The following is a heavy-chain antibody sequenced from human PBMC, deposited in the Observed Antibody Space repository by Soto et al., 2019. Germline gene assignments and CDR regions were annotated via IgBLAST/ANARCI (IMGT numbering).Heavy chain of an antibody. CDR3: ASPVAAIPQPFDY. CDR1: GFTFSSYA. Sequence: QVQLVESGGGVVQPGRSLRLSCAASGFTFSSYAMHWVRQAPGKGLEWVAVISYDGSSKYYADSVKGRFTISRDNSKNTLYLQMNSLRAEDTAVYYCASPVAAIPQPFDYWGQGTLVTVSS. V-gene: IGHV3-30-3*01. J-gene: IGHJ4*02. CDR2: ISYDGSSK. D-gene: IGHD2-15*01.